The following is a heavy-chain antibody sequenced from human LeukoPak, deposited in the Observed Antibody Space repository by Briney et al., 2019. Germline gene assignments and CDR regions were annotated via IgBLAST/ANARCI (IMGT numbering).Heavy chain of an antibody. CDR3: ARGDYGDRDLDY. D-gene: IGHD4-17*01. CDR2: IGSRSSSI. CDR1: GFTFSSYS. Sequence: GGSLRLSCAASGFTFSSYSMNWVRQAPGKGLEWVSYIGSRSSSIYYADSVKGRFTLSRDNAKNSLYLQMNSLRDEGTAVYYCARGDYGDRDLDYWGQGTLVTVSS. V-gene: IGHV3-48*02. J-gene: IGHJ4*02.